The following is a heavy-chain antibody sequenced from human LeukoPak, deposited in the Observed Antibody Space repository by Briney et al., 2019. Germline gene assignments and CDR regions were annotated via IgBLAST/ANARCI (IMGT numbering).Heavy chain of an antibody. Sequence: GESLKISCKGSGYSFTSYWIGWVRQMPGKGLEWMGIIYPGDSDTRYSPSFQGQVTISADKSISTAYLQWSSLKASGTAMYYCARLGEYMMGAPPHGWFDPWGQGTLVTVSS. V-gene: IGHV5-51*01. D-gene: IGHD1-26*01. J-gene: IGHJ5*02. CDR1: GYSFTSYW. CDR3: ARLGEYMMGAPPHGWFDP. CDR2: IYPGDSDT.